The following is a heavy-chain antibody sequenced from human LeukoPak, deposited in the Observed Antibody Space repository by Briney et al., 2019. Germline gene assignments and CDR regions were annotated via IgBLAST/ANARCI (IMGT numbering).Heavy chain of an antibody. CDR3: ARDPPNCGGDCFFDY. Sequence: GGSLRLSCAASGLTFSSYSMNWVRQAPGKGLEWVSYISSSSSTIYYADSVKGRFTISRDNAKNSLYLQMNSLRDEDTAVYYCARDPPNCGGDCFFDYWGQGTLVTVSS. CDR1: GLTFSSYS. V-gene: IGHV3-48*02. CDR2: ISSSSSTI. J-gene: IGHJ4*02. D-gene: IGHD2-21*01.